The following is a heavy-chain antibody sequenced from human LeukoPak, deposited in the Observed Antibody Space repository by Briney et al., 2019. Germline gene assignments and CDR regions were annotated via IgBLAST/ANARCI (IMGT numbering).Heavy chain of an antibody. D-gene: IGHD6-13*01. CDR2: IYYSGST. Sequence: PSETLSLTCTVSGGSISSYYWGWIRQPPGKGLEWIGYIYYSGSTNYNPSLKSRVTISVDTSKNQFSLKLSSVTAADTAVYYCARDLGEAADDAFDIWGQGTMVTVSS. J-gene: IGHJ3*02. V-gene: IGHV4-59*01. CDR1: GGSISSYY. CDR3: ARDLGEAADDAFDI.